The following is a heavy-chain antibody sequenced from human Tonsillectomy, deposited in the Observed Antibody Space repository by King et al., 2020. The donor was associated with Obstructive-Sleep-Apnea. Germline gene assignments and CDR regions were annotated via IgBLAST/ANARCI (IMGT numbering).Heavy chain of an antibody. J-gene: IGHJ6*02. Sequence: QLVQSGSELKKPGASVKVACKASVYTFTKYTITWVRQAPGQGLEWMGWINTNTGDSIYAQDFTGRFVFSLDTSVRPAYLQISSLKAEDTAVYYCSRMRRFGRAATAPFGLDVWGQGTTVTVSS. V-gene: IGHV7-4-1*02. CDR2: INTNTGDS. CDR3: SRMRRFGRAATAPFGLDV. D-gene: IGHD3-3*01. CDR1: VYTFTKYT.